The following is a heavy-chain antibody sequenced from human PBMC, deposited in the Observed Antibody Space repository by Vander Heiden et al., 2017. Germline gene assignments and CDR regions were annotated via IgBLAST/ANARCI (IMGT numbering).Heavy chain of an antibody. D-gene: IGHD1-26*01. CDR1: GFTVSRTY. J-gene: IGHJ4*02. V-gene: IGHV3-53*01. CDR2: IYSGGST. CDR3: ARGGRWVWWFDY. Sequence: EVQLVESGGGLIQPGGSLRLSCAASGFTVSRTYMSWVRQAPGKGREGVSVIYSGGSTYYADSVKGRFTISRDNSKNTLYLQMNSLRAEDTAVYYCARGGRWVWWFDYWGQGTLVTVSS.